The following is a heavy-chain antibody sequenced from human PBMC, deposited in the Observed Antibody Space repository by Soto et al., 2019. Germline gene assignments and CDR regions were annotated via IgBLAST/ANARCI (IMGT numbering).Heavy chain of an antibody. CDR1: AGSISGSF. V-gene: IGHV4-59*01. CDR3: AKVGRIAAAGTWFDP. Sequence: SETLSLTCAVSAGSISGSFWSWIRQSPGRELELIGYIYYSGSTYYNPSLKSRITISIDTSRNQFSLKMSSVTDADTAVYYCAKVGRIAAAGTWFDPWGQGTLVTVSS. D-gene: IGHD6-13*01. J-gene: IGHJ5*02. CDR2: IYYSGST.